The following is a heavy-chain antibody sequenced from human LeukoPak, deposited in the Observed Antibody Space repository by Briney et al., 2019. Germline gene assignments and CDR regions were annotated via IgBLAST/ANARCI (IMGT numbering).Heavy chain of an antibody. Sequence: PGGSLRLSCAPSGLTFSDYYMTWIRQAPGKGLEWVAYISSSGSTIYSADSVKGRFTVSRDNAKNSLFLHMNSLRAEDTAIYYCAIQITMIVVVPYFDYWGQGTLVTVSS. CDR3: AIQITMIVVVPYFDY. J-gene: IGHJ4*02. CDR2: ISSSGSTI. V-gene: IGHV3-11*04. CDR1: GLTFSDYY. D-gene: IGHD3-22*01.